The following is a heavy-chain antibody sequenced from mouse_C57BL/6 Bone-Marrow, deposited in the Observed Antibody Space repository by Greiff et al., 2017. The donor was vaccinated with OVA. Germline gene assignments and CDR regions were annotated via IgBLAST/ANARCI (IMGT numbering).Heavy chain of an antibody. D-gene: IGHD3-3*01. Sequence: EVNVVESGGGLVQSGRSLRLSCATSGFTFSDFYMEWVRQAPGKGLEWIAASRNKANDYTTEYSASVKGRFIVSRDTSQSILYLQMNALRAEDTAIYYCAREGLYWYFDVWGTGTTVTVAS. CDR2: SRNKANDYTT. CDR3: AREGLYWYFDV. J-gene: IGHJ1*03. CDR1: GFTFSDFY. V-gene: IGHV7-1*01.